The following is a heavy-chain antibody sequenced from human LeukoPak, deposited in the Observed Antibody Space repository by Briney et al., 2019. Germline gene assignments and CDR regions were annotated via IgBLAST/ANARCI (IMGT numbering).Heavy chain of an antibody. V-gene: IGHV3-7*01. CDR1: GFIFSDFS. J-gene: IGHJ4*02. CDR3: ARPRGCGSARCNNFGY. Sequence: GGSLRLSCTVSGFIFSDFSMSWVRQAPGKGLELVPKMSEDGNEIFYVDSVKGRFTISRDNTKKSLYLQLNSLRPEDSAVYYCARPRGCGSARCNNFGYWGQGTLVTVSS. D-gene: IGHD2-2*01. CDR2: MSEDGNEI.